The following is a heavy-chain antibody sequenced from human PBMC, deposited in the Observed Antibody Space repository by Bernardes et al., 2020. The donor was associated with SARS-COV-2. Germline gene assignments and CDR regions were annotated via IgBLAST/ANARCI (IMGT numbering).Heavy chain of an antibody. V-gene: IGHV5-51*01. CDR2: IYSGDSDT. CDR1: GYNFPKYW. CDR3: ARGGYYGSGSQRRFDY. J-gene: IGHJ4*02. Sequence: GESLNLSCTGSGYNFPKYWIAWVRQMPGKGLEWMGIIYSGDSDTKYSPSFQGQVTISADRSISTAYLQWSGLKASDTAIYYCARGGYYGSGSQRRFDYWGQGTLVTVTS. D-gene: IGHD3-10*01.